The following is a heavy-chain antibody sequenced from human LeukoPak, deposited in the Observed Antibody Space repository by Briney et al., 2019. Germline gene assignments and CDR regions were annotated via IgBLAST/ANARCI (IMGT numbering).Heavy chain of an antibody. J-gene: IGHJ6*02. CDR3: ARAPGTNYYYYGMDV. D-gene: IGHD1-26*01. V-gene: IGHV3-11*01. CDR2: ISSSGSTI. CDR1: GFTFSDYY. Sequence: GGSLRLSCAASGFTFSDYYMSWIRQAPGKGLEWVPYISSSGSTIYYADSVKGRFTISRDNAKNSLYLQMNSLRAEDTAVYYCARAPGTNYYYYGMDVWGQGTTVTVSS.